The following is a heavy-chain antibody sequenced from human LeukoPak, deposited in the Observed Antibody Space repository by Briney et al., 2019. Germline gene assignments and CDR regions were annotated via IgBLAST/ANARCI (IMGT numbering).Heavy chain of an antibody. CDR3: AREGPSLVRDPIHYYYYMDV. Sequence: ASVKVSCKASGYTFSIYAISWVRQAPGQGLEWMGWISAYNGNTDYAQKFQGRVTMTTDTSTSTAYMELRSLRSDDTAMYYCAREGPSLVRDPIHYYYYMDVWGKGTTVTISS. D-gene: IGHD3-10*01. CDR1: GYTFSIYA. CDR2: ISAYNGNT. J-gene: IGHJ6*03. V-gene: IGHV1-18*01.